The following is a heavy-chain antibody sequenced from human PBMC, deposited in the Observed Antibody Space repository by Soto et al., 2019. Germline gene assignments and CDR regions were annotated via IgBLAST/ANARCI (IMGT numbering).Heavy chain of an antibody. Sequence: GGSLRLSCAASGFTFSNAWMSWVRQAPGKGLEWVGRIKSKTDGGTTDYAAPVKGRFTISRDDSKNTLYLQMNSLKTEDTAVYYCTTDHPTSGYSSGWYYYYYGMDVWGQGTTVTVSS. V-gene: IGHV3-15*01. CDR3: TTDHPTSGYSSGWYYYYYGMDV. J-gene: IGHJ6*02. CDR2: IKSKTDGGTT. D-gene: IGHD6-19*01. CDR1: GFTFSNAW.